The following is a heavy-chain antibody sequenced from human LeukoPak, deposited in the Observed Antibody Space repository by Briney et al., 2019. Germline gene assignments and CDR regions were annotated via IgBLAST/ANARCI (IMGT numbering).Heavy chain of an antibody. CDR1: GYTLTELS. V-gene: IGHV1-24*01. Sequence: GASVKVSCRVSGYTLTELSMHWVRQAPGKGLEWMGGFDPEDGETIYAQKFQGRVTMTEDTSTDTAYMELSSLRSEDTAVYYCAIIVCTSCSSFDPWGQGTLVTVSS. J-gene: IGHJ5*02. CDR3: AIIVCTSCSSFDP. D-gene: IGHD2-2*01. CDR2: FDPEDGET.